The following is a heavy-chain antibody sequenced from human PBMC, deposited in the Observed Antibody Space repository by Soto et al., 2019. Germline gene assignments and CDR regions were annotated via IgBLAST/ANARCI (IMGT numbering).Heavy chain of an antibody. CDR1: GYTFTSYD. J-gene: IGHJ5*02. Sequence: ASVKVSCKASGYTFTSYDINWVRQATGQGLEWMGWMNPNSGNTGYAQKFQGRVTMTRNTSISTAYMELSSLRSEDAAVYYCARGDQNIVLMVYASNWFDPWGQGTLVTVSS. V-gene: IGHV1-8*01. CDR3: ARGDQNIVLMVYASNWFDP. CDR2: MNPNSGNT. D-gene: IGHD2-8*01.